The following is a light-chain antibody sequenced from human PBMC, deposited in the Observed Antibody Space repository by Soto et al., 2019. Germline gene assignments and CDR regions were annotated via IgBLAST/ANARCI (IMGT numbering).Light chain of an antibody. CDR1: QTISTW. CDR3: QQYTNTNNPWM. J-gene: IGKJ1*01. Sequence: DIQVTQSPPTLSASVRDRVTITCRPSQTISTWMAWYQQKPGKAPKLLVYDSSTLQSGVASRFSGSGSGTEFTLIISGLQTDDSATYYCQQYTNTNNPWMFGQGTKVDIK. V-gene: IGKV1-5*01. CDR2: DSS.